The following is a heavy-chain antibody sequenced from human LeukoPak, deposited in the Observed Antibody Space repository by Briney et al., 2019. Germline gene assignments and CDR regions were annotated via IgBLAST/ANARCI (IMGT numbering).Heavy chain of an antibody. J-gene: IGHJ4*02. CDR1: GFTFSSYA. Sequence: GGSLRLSCAASGFTFSSYAMSWVRQAPGKGLEWVSAISGSGGSTYYADSVKGRFTISRDNSKNTLYLQMNSLRVEDTAVYYCAKAFYVSGTKSPTDYWGQGTLVTVSS. V-gene: IGHV3-23*01. D-gene: IGHD1-20*01. CDR2: ISGSGGST. CDR3: AKAFYVSGTKSPTDY.